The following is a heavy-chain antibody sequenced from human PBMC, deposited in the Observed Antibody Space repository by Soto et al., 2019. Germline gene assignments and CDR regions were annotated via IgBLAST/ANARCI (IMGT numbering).Heavy chain of an antibody. V-gene: IGHV4-39*01. CDR2: VYYSGTT. D-gene: IGHD2-2*01. CDR3: ARLIHCKTTSCYFDY. J-gene: IGHJ4*02. Sequence: SETLSLTCTVSGGSISSSSYYWAWVRQPPGKGLEGIGSVYYSGTTYYNPSLKSRVTISEDTSKNQFSLRLSSVTAADTAVFYCARLIHCKTTSCYFDYSGPGTLVTVSS. CDR1: GGSISSSSYY.